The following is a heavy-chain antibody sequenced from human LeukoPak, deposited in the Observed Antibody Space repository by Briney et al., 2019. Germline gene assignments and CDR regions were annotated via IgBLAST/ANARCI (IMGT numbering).Heavy chain of an antibody. Sequence: SQTLSLTCAISGDSVSSNSAAWNWIRQSPSRGLEWLGRTYYRSKWYNDYAVSVKSRITMNPDTSKNHFSLQLNSVTPEDTAVYYRARSPPLYDSSGYYHEGAFDIWGQGTMVTVSS. V-gene: IGHV6-1*01. CDR3: ARSPPLYDSSGYYHEGAFDI. D-gene: IGHD3-22*01. CDR2: TYYRSKWYN. J-gene: IGHJ3*02. CDR1: GDSVSSNSAA.